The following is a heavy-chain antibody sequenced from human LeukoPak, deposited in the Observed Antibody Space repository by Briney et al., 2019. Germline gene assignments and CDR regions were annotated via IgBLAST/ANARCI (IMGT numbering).Heavy chain of an antibody. J-gene: IGHJ4*02. Sequence: ASVKVSCKASGGTFSSYAISWVRQAPGQGLEWMGGIIPIFGTANYAQKFQGRVTITRDTSASTAYMELSSLRSEDTAVYYCARGVVSYYYDSSGYYPLGYWGQGTLVTVSS. D-gene: IGHD3-22*01. CDR2: IIPIFGTA. V-gene: IGHV1-69*05. CDR3: ARGVVSYYYDSSGYYPLGY. CDR1: GGTFSSYA.